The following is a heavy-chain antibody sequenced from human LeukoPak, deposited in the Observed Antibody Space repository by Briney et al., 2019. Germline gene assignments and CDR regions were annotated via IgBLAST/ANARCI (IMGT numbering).Heavy chain of an antibody. J-gene: IGHJ3*02. CDR3: ARGWRDGYRTGAFDI. Sequence: SETLSLTCAVFGGSFSGYYWNWIRQPPGKGLEWIGQINPSRNTNYNPSLKSRVTISVDTSKKQFSLKLSSVTAADTAVYYCARGWRDGYRTGAFDIWGQGTMVTVSS. V-gene: IGHV4-34*01. CDR2: INPSRNT. D-gene: IGHD5-24*01. CDR1: GGSFSGYY.